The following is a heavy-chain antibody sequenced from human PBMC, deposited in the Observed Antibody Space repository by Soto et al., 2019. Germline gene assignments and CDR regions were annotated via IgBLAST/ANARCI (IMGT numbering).Heavy chain of an antibody. CDR2: IWYDGSNK. CDR3: ARAMYYYDSSGYYPG. V-gene: IGHV3-33*01. Sequence: GGPLRLYCGASGFTFSNYGMHWVRQAPGKGLEWVAVIWYDGSNKYYADSVKGRFTISRDNSKNTLYLQMNSLRAEDTAVYYCARAMYYYDSSGYYPGWXQGTLVTVSS. J-gene: IGHJ4*02. CDR1: GFTFSNYG. D-gene: IGHD3-22*01.